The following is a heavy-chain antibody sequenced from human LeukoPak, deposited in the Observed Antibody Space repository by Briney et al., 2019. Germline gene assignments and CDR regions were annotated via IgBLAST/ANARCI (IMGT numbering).Heavy chain of an antibody. CDR3: ARSPEAGMSWYFDL. D-gene: IGHD6-19*01. CDR2: ISRSSTYV. J-gene: IGHJ2*01. Sequence: GGSLRLSCAASGFTFSSHTINWIRQAPGKGLEWVSSISRSSTYVKYADSIEGRFAISRDDAKKSLFLQMQSLRVEDTAVYYCARSPEAGMSWYFDLWGRGTLVTVSS. V-gene: IGHV3-21*01. CDR1: GFTFSSHT.